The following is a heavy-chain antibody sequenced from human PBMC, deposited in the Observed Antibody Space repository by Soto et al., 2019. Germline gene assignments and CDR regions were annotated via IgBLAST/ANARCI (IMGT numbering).Heavy chain of an antibody. Sequence: NPSETLSLTCAVYGGSFSGYYWSWIRQPPGKGLEWIGEINHSGSTNYNPSLKSRVTISVDTSKNQFSLKLSSVTAADTAVYYCARENLVLRFLEWLAFDYWGQGTLVTVSS. V-gene: IGHV4-34*01. D-gene: IGHD3-3*01. CDR1: GGSFSGYY. J-gene: IGHJ4*02. CDR2: INHSGST. CDR3: ARENLVLRFLEWLAFDY.